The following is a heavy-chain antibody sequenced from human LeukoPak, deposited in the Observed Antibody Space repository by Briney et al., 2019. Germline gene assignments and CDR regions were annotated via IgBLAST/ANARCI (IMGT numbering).Heavy chain of an antibody. CDR2: ISLTGRP. Sequence: PSRTLSLTCGLSGGSISTTNWWSWVRQPLGQGLEWVGEISLTGRPNYNPSLNGRVTMSLDESSNQLSLNLTSVAAADTAIYYCSRESGAFCPFGYWGQGTLVIVPS. D-gene: IGHD1-26*01. J-gene: IGHJ4*02. V-gene: IGHV4-4*02. CDR3: SRESGAFCPFGY. CDR1: GGSISTTNW.